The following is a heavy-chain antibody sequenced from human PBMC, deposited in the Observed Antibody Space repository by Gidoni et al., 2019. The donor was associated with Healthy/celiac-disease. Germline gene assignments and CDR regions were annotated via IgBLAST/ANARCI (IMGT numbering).Heavy chain of an antibody. V-gene: IGHV4-61*02. CDR1: GGSISSGSYY. D-gene: IGHD5-18*01. Sequence: QVQLQESGPGLVKPSQTLSLTCTVSGGSISSGSYYWSWIRQPAGKGLEWIVRIYTSGSTNYNPSLKSRVTISVDTSKYQFSLKLRSVTAADTAVYYCARETDTGPRGYYYYYYMDVWGKGTTVTVSS. J-gene: IGHJ6*03. CDR3: ARETDTGPRGYYYYYYMDV. CDR2: IYTSGST.